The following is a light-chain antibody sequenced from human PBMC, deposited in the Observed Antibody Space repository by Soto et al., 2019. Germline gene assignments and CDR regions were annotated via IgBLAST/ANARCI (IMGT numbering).Light chain of an antibody. CDR1: QSIDIW. J-gene: IGKJ1*01. CDR3: QQYSSYPWT. V-gene: IGKV1-5*03. Sequence: DIQMTQSPSTLSASVGDRVTITCRASQSIDIWLAWYQQKPGKAPKLLIYKASSLESGVPSRFSGSGSGTEFTLTSSSLQPDDFATYYCQQYSSYPWTFGLGTKVEIK. CDR2: KAS.